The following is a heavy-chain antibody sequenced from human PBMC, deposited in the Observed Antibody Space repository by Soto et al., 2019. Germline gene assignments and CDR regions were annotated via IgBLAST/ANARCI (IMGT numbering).Heavy chain of an antibody. CDR2: FRTGGDDGTT. Sequence: RGSLRLSCGASGFTFSSYSMSWVRQAPGKGPEWVSGFRTGGDDGTTYYADSVKGRFTISRDNSKNTLFLQMNSLRVEDTAIYYCAKKVNSGPGSQYFDYWGQGTLVTVSS. D-gene: IGHD3-10*01. V-gene: IGHV3-23*01. J-gene: IGHJ4*02. CDR3: AKKVNSGPGSQYFDY. CDR1: GFTFSSYS.